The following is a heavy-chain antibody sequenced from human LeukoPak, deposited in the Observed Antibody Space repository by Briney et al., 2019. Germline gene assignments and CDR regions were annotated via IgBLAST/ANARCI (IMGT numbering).Heavy chain of an antibody. J-gene: IGHJ4*02. CDR3: ASGPRMVRGAMADY. CDR1: GFTFSNYY. V-gene: IGHV3-11*01. Sequence: PGGSLRLSCAASGFTFSNYYMSWIRQAPGKGLEWVSYISSSGSTIYYADSVKGRFTISRDNAKNSLYLQMNSLRAEDTAVYYCASGPRMVRGAMADYWGQGTLVSVSS. D-gene: IGHD3-10*01. CDR2: ISSSGSTI.